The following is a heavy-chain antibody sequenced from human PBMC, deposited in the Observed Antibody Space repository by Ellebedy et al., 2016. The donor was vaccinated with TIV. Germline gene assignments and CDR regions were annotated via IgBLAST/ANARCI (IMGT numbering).Heavy chain of an antibody. V-gene: IGHV5-51*01. CDR2: INPGDSDT. Sequence: GESLKISCKGSGYRFTSNWIGWVRQRPGKGLEWMGIINPGDSDTRYSPSFQGQVTISADKSIHTAYLQWSRLGASDTDMYYCARPIMITFGGVDINWFDPWGQGTLVTVSS. J-gene: IGHJ5*02. CDR3: ARPIMITFGGVDINWFDP. CDR1: GYRFTSNW. D-gene: IGHD3-16*01.